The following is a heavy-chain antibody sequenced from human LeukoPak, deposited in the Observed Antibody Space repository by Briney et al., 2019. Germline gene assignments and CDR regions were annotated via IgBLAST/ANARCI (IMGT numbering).Heavy chain of an antibody. D-gene: IGHD2-2*02. Sequence: GASVKVSCKASGYTFTSYDINWVRQATGQGLEWMGWMNPNSGNTGYAQKSQGRVTMTRNTSISTAYMELSSLRSEDTAVCYCARDRTAAITNWFDPWGQGTLVTVSS. V-gene: IGHV1-8*01. CDR2: MNPNSGNT. CDR3: ARDRTAAITNWFDP. J-gene: IGHJ5*02. CDR1: GYTFTSYD.